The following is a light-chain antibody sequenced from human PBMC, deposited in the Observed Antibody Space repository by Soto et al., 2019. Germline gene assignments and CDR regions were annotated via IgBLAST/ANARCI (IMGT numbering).Light chain of an antibody. CDR1: QSISSSY. CDR3: QMYGIPPGR. V-gene: IGKV3-20*01. J-gene: IGKJ1*01. Sequence: EIVLTQSKTTLDVSPGERATLSCRASQSISSSYLAWYQQRPGQSPRLLIYGANSRATNITDRFSGSGSWTDFTLTISRLEPEDFAMYYFQMYGIPPGRFGPGTKVENK. CDR2: GAN.